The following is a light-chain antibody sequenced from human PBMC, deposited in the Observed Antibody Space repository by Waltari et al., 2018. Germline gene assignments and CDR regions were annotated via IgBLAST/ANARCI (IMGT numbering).Light chain of an antibody. Sequence: QSVLTQPPSVSGAPGQTVTISCTGSSSNIGAGYDVHWYQQFPGTAPKLLIYGNIMRPSGVPDRFSGSKSCTSASLAITGLQAEDEADYYCQSYDSSLSGYIFGPVTTVTVL. CDR2: GNI. J-gene: IGLJ1*01. V-gene: IGLV1-40*01. CDR1: SSNIGAGYD. CDR3: QSYDSSLSGYI.